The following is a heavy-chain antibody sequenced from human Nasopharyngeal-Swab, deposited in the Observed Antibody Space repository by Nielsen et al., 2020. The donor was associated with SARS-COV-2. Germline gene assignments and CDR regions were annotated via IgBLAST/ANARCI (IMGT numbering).Heavy chain of an antibody. CDR2: ISYDGSNK. V-gene: IGHV3-30*04. J-gene: IGHJ6*03. CDR1: GFTFSSYA. D-gene: IGHD3-10*01. Sequence: GESLKISCAASGFTFSSYAMHWVRQAPGKGLEWVAVISYDGSNKYYADSVKGRFTISRDNSKNTLYLQMNSLRAEDTAVYYCASNYGSGSYPTRGYYMDVWGKGTTVTVSS. CDR3: ASNYGSGSYPTRGYYMDV.